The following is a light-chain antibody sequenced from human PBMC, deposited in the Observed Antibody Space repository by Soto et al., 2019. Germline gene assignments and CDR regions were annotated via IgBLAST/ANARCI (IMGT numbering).Light chain of an antibody. Sequence: QSVLTQPPSASGTPGQRVTISCSGSRSNIGSNYVYWYQQLPGTAPKLVIYRNNQRPSRVPDRFSGSKSGASASLVISGLRSEDEADYYCAACDDRLSDVIFGGGTKLTVL. CDR3: AACDDRLSDVI. CDR2: RNN. J-gene: IGLJ2*01. CDR1: RSNIGSNY. V-gene: IGLV1-47*01.